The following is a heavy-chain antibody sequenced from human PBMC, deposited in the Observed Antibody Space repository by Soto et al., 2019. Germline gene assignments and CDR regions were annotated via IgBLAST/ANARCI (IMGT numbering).Heavy chain of an antibody. CDR1: GLSLSSFA. J-gene: IGHJ6*02. CDR3: ARSRGRSASFGGNYAVDV. Sequence: QVELVEYGGGVVQHGRSLRISCAASGLSLSSFALHWVRQAPGKGLEWVAVISYDGSDTFYADSVKGRFTIYRDNSKNTLYLQMNRLRAEDTSVYYCARSRGRSASFGGNYAVDVWGQGTTVTVSS. D-gene: IGHD3-16*01. V-gene: IGHV3-30-3*01. CDR2: ISYDGSDT.